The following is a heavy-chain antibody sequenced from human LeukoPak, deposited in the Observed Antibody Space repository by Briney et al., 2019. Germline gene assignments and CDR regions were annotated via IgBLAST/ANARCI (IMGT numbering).Heavy chain of an antibody. J-gene: IGHJ3*02. Sequence: GGSLGLSCAASGFTFSSYAMSWVRQAPGKGLEWVSAISGSGGSTYYADSVKGRFTISRDNSKNTLYLQMNSLRAEDTAVYYCAKDQDTSYYYDTRGPFDIWGQGTMVTVSS. CDR1: GFTFSSYA. V-gene: IGHV3-23*01. CDR3: AKDQDTSYYYDTRGPFDI. D-gene: IGHD3-22*01. CDR2: ISGSGGST.